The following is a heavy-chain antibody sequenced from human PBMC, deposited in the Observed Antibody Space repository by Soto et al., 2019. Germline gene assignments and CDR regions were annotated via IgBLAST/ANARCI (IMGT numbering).Heavy chain of an antibody. Sequence: GGSLRLSCAASGFTFSSYSMNWVRQAPGRGLEWVSSISSSSSYIYYADSVKGRFTISRDNAKNSLYLQMNSLRAEDTAVYYCASIPQKYYYDSSGIGYWGQGTLVTVSS. D-gene: IGHD3-22*01. CDR2: ISSSSSYI. J-gene: IGHJ4*02. CDR3: ASIPQKYYYDSSGIGY. CDR1: GFTFSSYS. V-gene: IGHV3-21*01.